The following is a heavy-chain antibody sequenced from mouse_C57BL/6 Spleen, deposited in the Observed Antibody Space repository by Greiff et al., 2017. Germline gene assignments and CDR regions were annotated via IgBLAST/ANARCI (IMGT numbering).Heavy chain of an antibody. J-gene: IGHJ4*01. D-gene: IGHD2-4*01. V-gene: IGHV14-3*01. CDR1: GFNIKNTY. Sequence: VQLQQSVAELVRPWASVKLSCTASGFNIKNTYMHWVKQRPEQGLEWIGRIDPANGNTKYAPKFQGKATITADTSSNTAYLQLSSLTSEDTAIYYCATPIYYDYDDDYAMDYWGQGTSVTVSS. CDR3: ATPIYYDYDDDYAMDY. CDR2: IDPANGNT.